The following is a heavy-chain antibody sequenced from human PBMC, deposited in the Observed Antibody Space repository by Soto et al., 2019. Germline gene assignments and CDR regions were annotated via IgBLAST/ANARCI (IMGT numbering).Heavy chain of an antibody. Sequence: GGSLRLSCAVSGFTFSNYAVGWVRQAPGMGLEWVSSIFGGGGDTYYTDSVKGRFTVSRDSSENTVFLQMNSLRAEDTALYYCAKYGSKSSPHYLDYWGQGTLVTVSS. D-gene: IGHD6-13*01. CDR3: AKYGSKSSPHYLDY. V-gene: IGHV3-23*01. CDR1: GFTFSNYA. CDR2: IFGGGGDT. J-gene: IGHJ4*02.